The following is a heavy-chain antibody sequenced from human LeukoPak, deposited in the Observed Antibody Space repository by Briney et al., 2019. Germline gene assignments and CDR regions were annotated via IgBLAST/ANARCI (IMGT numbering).Heavy chain of an antibody. V-gene: IGHV3-21*01. D-gene: IGHD3-9*01. CDR3: ARDWGSGITIFWDY. Sequence: GGSLRLSCAASRFTFSSYSMNWVRQAPGKGLEWVSSISSSSYIYYADSVKGRFTISRDNAKDSLYLQMNSLRAEDTAVYYCARDWGSGITIFWDYWGQGTLVTVSS. CDR2: ISSSSYI. CDR1: RFTFSSYS. J-gene: IGHJ4*02.